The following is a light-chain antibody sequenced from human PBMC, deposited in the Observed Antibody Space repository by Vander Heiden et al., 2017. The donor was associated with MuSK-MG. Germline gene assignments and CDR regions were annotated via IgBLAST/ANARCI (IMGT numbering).Light chain of an antibody. CDR2: AAS. CDR1: QSISSY. CDR3: QQSYSTVT. Sequence: DIQMTQSPSSLSASVGDRVTITCRASQSISSYLNWYQQKPGKAPKLLIYAASSLQSGVPSRFSGSGSGTEFTLTISRLQPEDFATYYWQQSYSTVTFGGGTKVEIK. V-gene: IGKV1-39*01. J-gene: IGKJ4*02.